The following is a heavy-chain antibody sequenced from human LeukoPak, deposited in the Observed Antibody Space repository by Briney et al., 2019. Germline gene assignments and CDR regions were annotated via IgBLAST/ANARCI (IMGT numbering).Heavy chain of an antibody. CDR2: ISGSSSYT. CDR1: GFTFTRFN. V-gene: IGHV3-21*05. CDR3: ARGARYSGSYYDY. D-gene: IGHD1-26*01. J-gene: IGHJ4*02. Sequence: GGSLRLSCAASGFTFTRFNMNWVRQAPGKGLEWVSYISGSSSYTNYADSVKGRFTISRDNAKNSLYLQMNSLRAEDTAVYYCARGARYSGSYYDYWGQGTLVTVSS.